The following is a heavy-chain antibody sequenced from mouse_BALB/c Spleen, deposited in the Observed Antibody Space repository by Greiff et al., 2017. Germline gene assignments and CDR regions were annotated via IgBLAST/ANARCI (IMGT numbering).Heavy chain of an antibody. CDR1: GYSITSGYY. CDR3: AGGNYYWYFDV. Sequence: DVKLQESGPGLVKPSQSLSLTCSVTGYSITSGYYWNWIRQFPGNKLEWMGYISYDGSNNYNPSLKNRISITRDTSKNQFFLKLNSVTTEDTATYYCAGGNYYWYFDVWGAGTTVTVSS. D-gene: IGHD2-1*01. J-gene: IGHJ1*01. CDR2: ISYDGSN. V-gene: IGHV3-6*02.